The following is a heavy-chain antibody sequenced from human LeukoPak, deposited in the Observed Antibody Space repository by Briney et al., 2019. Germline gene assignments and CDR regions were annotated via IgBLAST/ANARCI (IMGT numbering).Heavy chain of an antibody. J-gene: IGHJ6*03. CDR2: IRGCGSTI. D-gene: IGHD3-9*01. CDR3: ARATSHCDIWPAPAPRCYYYMGV. Sequence: PGGSLRLSCAASGFTFSDFHMSWIRQAPGKGLEWVSYIRGCGSTIYYAVSLKGRFTISRDNAKNSLYLQMNSLRAEDTAEYYCARATSHCDIWPAPAPRCYYYMGVWGKGTTVTVSS. CDR1: GFTFSDFH. V-gene: IGHV3-11*04.